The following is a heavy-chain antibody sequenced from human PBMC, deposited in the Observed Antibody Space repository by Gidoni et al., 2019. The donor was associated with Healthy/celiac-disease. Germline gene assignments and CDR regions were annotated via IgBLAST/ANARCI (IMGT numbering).Heavy chain of an antibody. D-gene: IGHD6-19*01. CDR2: LYSSGST. J-gene: IGHJ4*02. Sequence: QVQLQESGPGLVKPSQTLSLTCTVSGCSISSGGYYWSWIRQHPGKGLEWIGYLYSSGSTYYNPSLKIRVTISVDTSKNHFSLKLSSVTAADTAVYYCARDRAAVAGSFDYWGQGTLVTVSS. CDR1: GCSISSGGYY. CDR3: ARDRAAVAGSFDY. V-gene: IGHV4-31*03.